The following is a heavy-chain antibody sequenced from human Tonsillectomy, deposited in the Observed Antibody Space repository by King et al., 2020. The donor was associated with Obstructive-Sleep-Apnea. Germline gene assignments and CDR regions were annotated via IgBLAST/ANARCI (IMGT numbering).Heavy chain of an antibody. Sequence: QITLKESGPVLVKPTETLTLTCTVSGFSLSNTRMGVSWIRQPPGKALEWLAHIFSNDAKSYSTSLKSRLTISKDTSKSQVVLTMTNMDPVDTATYYCARSADYDILTGYSYYYYGMDIWGQGTTVTVSS. CDR3: ARSADYDILTGYSYYYYGMDI. J-gene: IGHJ6*02. V-gene: IGHV2-26*01. D-gene: IGHD3-9*01. CDR1: GFSLSNTRMG. CDR2: IFSNDAK.